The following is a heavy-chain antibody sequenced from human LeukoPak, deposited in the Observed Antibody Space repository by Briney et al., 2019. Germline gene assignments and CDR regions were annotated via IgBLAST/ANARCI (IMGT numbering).Heavy chain of an antibody. D-gene: IGHD3-9*01. J-gene: IGHJ5*02. CDR2: IIPIFGTA. V-gene: IGHV1-69*01. Sequence: GSSVKVSCKASGGTFSSYAISWVRQAPGQGLEWMGGIIPIFGTANYAQKFQGRVTITADESTSTAYMELRSLRSDDTAVYYCARDLPRIYSLRYFDEFYPWGQGTLVTVSS. CDR1: GGTFSSYA. CDR3: ARDLPRIYSLRYFDEFYP.